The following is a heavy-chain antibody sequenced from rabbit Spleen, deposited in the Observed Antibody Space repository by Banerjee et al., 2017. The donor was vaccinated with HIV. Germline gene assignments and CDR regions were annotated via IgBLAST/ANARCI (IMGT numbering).Heavy chain of an antibody. Sequence: QEQLEESGGGLVKPEGSLTLTCKASGVSLNDKDVMCWVRQAPGKGLEWIACINIVTGKSVYASWAKGRLTMSRTSSTTVTLQMTSLTAADTATYFCARDVGIINEINDQTNLWGPGTLVTVS. D-gene: IGHD1-1*01. J-gene: IGHJ4*01. CDR3: ARDVGIINEINDQTNL. CDR2: INIVTGKS. V-gene: IGHV1S45*01. CDR1: GVSLNDKDV.